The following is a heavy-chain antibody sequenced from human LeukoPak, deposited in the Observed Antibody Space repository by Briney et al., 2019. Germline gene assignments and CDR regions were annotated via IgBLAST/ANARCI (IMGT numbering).Heavy chain of an antibody. Sequence: SETLSLTCTVSGGSISSYYWSWIRQPPGKGLEWIGYIYYSGSTNYNPSLKSRVTISVDTSKNQFSLKLSSVTAADTAVYYCARDIPSIAEEYYMDVWGKGTTVTVSS. V-gene: IGHV4-59*01. D-gene: IGHD6-6*01. CDR3: ARDIPSIAEEYYMDV. J-gene: IGHJ6*03. CDR2: IYYSGST. CDR1: GGSISSYY.